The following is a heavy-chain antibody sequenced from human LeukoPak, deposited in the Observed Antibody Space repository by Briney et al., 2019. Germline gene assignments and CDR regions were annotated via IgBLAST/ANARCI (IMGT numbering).Heavy chain of an antibody. CDR1: GFTFSSDS. CDR3: ARDSSSWAFDY. CDR2: IMSSSSYI. V-gene: IGHV3-21*01. J-gene: IGHJ4*02. D-gene: IGHD6-13*01. Sequence: GGSLSLSCAASGFTFSSDSMNWVLQDPGKGLLWVSSIMSSSSYIYYADSVKGRFTISRDNAKNSLYLQMNSLRAEDTAVYYCARDSSSWAFDYWGQGTLVTVSS.